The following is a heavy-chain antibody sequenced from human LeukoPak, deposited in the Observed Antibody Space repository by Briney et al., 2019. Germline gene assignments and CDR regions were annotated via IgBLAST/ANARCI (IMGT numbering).Heavy chain of an antibody. V-gene: IGHV3-30*02. J-gene: IGHJ3*02. CDR1: GFTFSSYG. CDR2: IRYDGSNK. Sequence: GGSLRLSCAASGFTFSSYGMHWVRQAPGKGLEWVAFIRYDGSNKYYADSVKGRFTISRDNSKNTLYLQMNSLRAEDTAVYYCATPSRDFWSGYSDAFDIWGQGTMVTVSS. D-gene: IGHD3-3*01. CDR3: ATPSRDFWSGYSDAFDI.